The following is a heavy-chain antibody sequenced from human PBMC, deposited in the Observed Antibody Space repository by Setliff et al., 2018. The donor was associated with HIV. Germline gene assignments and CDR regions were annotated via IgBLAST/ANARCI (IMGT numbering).Heavy chain of an antibody. J-gene: IGHJ4*02. CDR3: ARDLALSLSN. Sequence: SETLSLTCTVSGGSISSGSYYWSWIRQPAGKGLEWIGHIYTSGSTNYNPSLKSRVTISVDTSKNQFSLKLSSVTAADTAVYYCARDLALSLSNWGQGTLVTVSS. CDR1: GGSISSGSYY. CDR2: IYTSGST. V-gene: IGHV4-61*09. D-gene: IGHD3-3*02.